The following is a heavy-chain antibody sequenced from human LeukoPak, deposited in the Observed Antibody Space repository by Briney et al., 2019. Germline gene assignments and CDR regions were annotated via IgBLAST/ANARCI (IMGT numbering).Heavy chain of an antibody. V-gene: IGHV3-33*01. D-gene: IGHD4-11*01. Sequence: GWSLRLSCAASGLILSRYGIHWVRQAPGKGLEWVAVIWYDGTNIYYGDSVKGRFSIFRDNSKNTVYLQMDRLRAEDTAVYYCARDAGGAFGNYVNYFDYWGQGTLVTVSS. CDR1: GLILSRYG. CDR2: IWYDGTNI. J-gene: IGHJ4*02. CDR3: ARDAGGAFGNYVNYFDY.